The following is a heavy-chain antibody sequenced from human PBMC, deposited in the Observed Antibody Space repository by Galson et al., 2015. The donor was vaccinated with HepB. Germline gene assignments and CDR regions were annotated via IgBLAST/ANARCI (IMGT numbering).Heavy chain of an antibody. D-gene: IGHD5/OR15-5a*01. CDR1: GYTFTSYD. CDR2: MNPNSGNT. J-gene: IGHJ6*02. CDR3: ARGLSTIVIYYYYGMDV. V-gene: IGHV1-8*01. Sequence: SVKVSCKASGYTFTSYDINWVRQATGQGLEWMGWMNPNSGNTGYAQKFQGRVTMTRNTSISTAYMELSSLRSEDTAVYYCARGLSTIVIYYYYGMDVWGRGTPVTVSS.